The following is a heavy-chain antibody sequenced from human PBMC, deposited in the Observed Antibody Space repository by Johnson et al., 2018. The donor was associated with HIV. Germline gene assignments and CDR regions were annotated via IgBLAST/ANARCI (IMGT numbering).Heavy chain of an antibody. CDR2: IKSRANSGTA. CDR1: GFTFSDAW. CDR3: TTGLYWSDAFDV. Sequence: EVQLVESGGGVVQPGRSLRLSCAASGFTFSDAWMNWVRQAPGKGLEWVGRIKSRANSGTADYAAPVRGRFTFSTDASKTTLYLRMNSLKTEDTGVYYCTTGLYWSDAFDVWGRGTVVTVSP. V-gene: IGHV3-15*01. J-gene: IGHJ3*01. D-gene: IGHD1-1*01.